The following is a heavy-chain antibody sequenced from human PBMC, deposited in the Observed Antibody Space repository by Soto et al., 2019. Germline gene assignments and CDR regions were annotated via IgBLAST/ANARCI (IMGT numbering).Heavy chain of an antibody. CDR2: IYDSGST. J-gene: IGHJ5*02. V-gene: IGHV4-59*01. CDR1: GGSISSYC. Sequence: SETLSLTCTVSGGSISSYCWSWIRQPPGKGLKWIEYIYDSGSTNYNPSLKSRVTMSVDTSKNQFSLNLSSVTAADTAVYYCAREHGFSYGLNYFDPWGQGTLVTVS. CDR3: AREHGFSYGLNYFDP. D-gene: IGHD5-18*01.